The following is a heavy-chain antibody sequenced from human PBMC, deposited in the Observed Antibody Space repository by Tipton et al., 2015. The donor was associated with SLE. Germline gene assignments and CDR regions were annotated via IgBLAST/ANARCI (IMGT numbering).Heavy chain of an antibody. V-gene: IGHV4-39*07. CDR2: INHSGST. J-gene: IGHJ3*02. CDR3: ARGHFDFWSSLNAFDI. CDR1: GGSISSGGYY. D-gene: IGHD3-3*01. Sequence: TLSLTCTVSGGSISSGGYYWSWIRQPPGKGLEWIGEINHSGSTNYNPSLKSRVAISVDTSKNQFSLKLSSVTAADTAVYFCARGHFDFWSSLNAFDIWGQGTMVTVSS.